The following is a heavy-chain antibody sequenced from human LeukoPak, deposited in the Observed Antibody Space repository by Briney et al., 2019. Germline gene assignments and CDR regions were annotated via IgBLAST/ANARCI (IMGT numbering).Heavy chain of an antibody. V-gene: IGHV3-7*01. Sequence: PGGSLRLSCAASGFTFSSYWMSWVRQAPGKGLEWVANIKEDGSEKYYVDSVKGRFTISRDNSKNTLYLQMNSLRAEDTAVYYCAKDGKVGATRFTFDYWGQGTLVTVSS. J-gene: IGHJ4*02. CDR2: IKEDGSEK. CDR3: AKDGKVGATRFTFDY. CDR1: GFTFSSYW. D-gene: IGHD1-26*01.